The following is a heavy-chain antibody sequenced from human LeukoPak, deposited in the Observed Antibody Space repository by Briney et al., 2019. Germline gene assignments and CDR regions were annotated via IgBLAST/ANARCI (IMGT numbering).Heavy chain of an antibody. D-gene: IGHD4-23*01. CDR3: ARDAKAVVRPDRAFDI. CDR2: ISASNGDT. V-gene: IGHV1-18*01. CDR1: GYSFTSSG. J-gene: IGHJ3*02. Sequence: GASVKVSCKASGYSFTSSGISWVRRAPGQAFEWMGWISASNGDTDYAQKLQGRVTMTTDTSTSTAYMELRSLRSDDTAVYYCARDAKAVVRPDRAFDIWGQGTMVTVSS.